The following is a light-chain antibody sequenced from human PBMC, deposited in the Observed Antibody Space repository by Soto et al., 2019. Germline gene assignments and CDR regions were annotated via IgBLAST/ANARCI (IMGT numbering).Light chain of an antibody. Sequence: EIVLTQSPGTLSLSLGERATLSCSASQSVTSSYLAWYQQKPGQAPRLLIYGASTRATGIPDRFSGSGSGTDFPLTVTRLAPEDFAVYYCQHYGGSMYSFGQGTKLEIK. J-gene: IGKJ2*03. CDR2: GAS. CDR3: QHYGGSMYS. CDR1: QSVTSSY. V-gene: IGKV3-20*01.